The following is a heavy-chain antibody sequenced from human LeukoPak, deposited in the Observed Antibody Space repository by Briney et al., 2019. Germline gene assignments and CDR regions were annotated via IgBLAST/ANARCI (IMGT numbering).Heavy chain of an antibody. V-gene: IGHV4-34*01. CDR1: GGSFSGYY. D-gene: IGHD5-18*01. CDR2: INHSGSA. J-gene: IGHJ4*02. Sequence: SETLSLTCAVSGGSFSGYYWTWIRQPPGKGLEWIGEINHSGSANYSPSLSSRVTISLDMSENQFSLKLSSVTAADTAVYYCASGQLWLDFDYWGQGTLVTVSS. CDR3: ASGQLWLDFDY.